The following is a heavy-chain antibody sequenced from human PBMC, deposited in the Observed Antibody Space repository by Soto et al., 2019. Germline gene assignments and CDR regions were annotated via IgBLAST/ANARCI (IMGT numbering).Heavy chain of an antibody. CDR1: GVTISYGGYS. D-gene: IGHD3-22*01. V-gene: IGHV4-30-2*06. CDR2: ISHVETT. J-gene: IGHJ5*02. CDR3: ARDLGYYDSSGYYA. Sequence: PSETLSLTCSVSGVTISYGGYSWSWIRQSPGKGLEWLGYISHVETTYYNPSFQSRLSLSIDRTKNQFSLKLSSVTAADTAVYYCARDLGYYDSSGYYAWGQGTLVTVSS.